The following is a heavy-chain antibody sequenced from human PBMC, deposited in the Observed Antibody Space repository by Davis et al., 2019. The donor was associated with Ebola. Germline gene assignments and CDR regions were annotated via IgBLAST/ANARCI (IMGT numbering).Heavy chain of an antibody. CDR3: AKDPAGHAAGDDY. CDR2: IWYDGRNQ. Sequence: GESLKISCAASGFSFKDFGMHWVRQAPGKGLEWVALIWYDGRNQHYIDSVKGRFTISRDNSKNTLYLHMNNLRLEDTAVYYCAKDPAGHAAGDDYWGQGTLVTVSS. J-gene: IGHJ4*02. D-gene: IGHD2-2*01. V-gene: IGHV3-30*02. CDR1: GFSFKDFG.